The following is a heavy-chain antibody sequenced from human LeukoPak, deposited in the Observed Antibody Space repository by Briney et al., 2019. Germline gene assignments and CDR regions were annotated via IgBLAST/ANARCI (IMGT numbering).Heavy chain of an antibody. V-gene: IGHV3-7*01. J-gene: IGHJ4*02. CDR1: GFRFSTYW. CDR3: ARAGRSMGGFDY. D-gene: IGHD3-16*01. Sequence: GGSLRLSCAASGFRFSTYWMSWVRQAPGKGLEWVADIKGDGSKRYYVDSMKGRFTISRDNSKNTLYLQMNSLRAEDTAVYYCARAGRSMGGFDYWGQGTLVTVSS. CDR2: IKGDGSKR.